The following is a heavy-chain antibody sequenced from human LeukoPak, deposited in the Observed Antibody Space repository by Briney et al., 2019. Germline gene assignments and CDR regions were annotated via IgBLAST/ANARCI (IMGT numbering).Heavy chain of an antibody. J-gene: IGHJ3*02. D-gene: IGHD4-17*01. Sequence: ASVKVSCQASGYTFTSYDINWVRQATGQGLEWMGWMNPNSGNTGYAQKFQGRVTMTRNTSISTAYMELSSLRSEDTAVYYCARQDTVTNAFDIWGQGTMVTVSS. CDR1: GYTFTSYD. V-gene: IGHV1-8*01. CDR3: ARQDTVTNAFDI. CDR2: MNPNSGNT.